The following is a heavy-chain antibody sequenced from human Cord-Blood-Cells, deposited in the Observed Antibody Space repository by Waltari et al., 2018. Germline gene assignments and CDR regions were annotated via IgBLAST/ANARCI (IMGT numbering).Heavy chain of an antibody. J-gene: IGHJ4*02. D-gene: IGHD6-13*01. CDR1: GFTVSSYW. Sequence: EVQLVESGGGLVQPGGSLRLSCVASGFTVSSYWMSWVRQAPGKGLEWVANIKQDGSEKYYVDSVKGRFTISRDNAKNSLYLQMNSLRAEDTAVYYCAASSSFDYWGQGTLVTVSS. CDR3: AASSSFDY. V-gene: IGHV3-7*05. CDR2: IKQDGSEK.